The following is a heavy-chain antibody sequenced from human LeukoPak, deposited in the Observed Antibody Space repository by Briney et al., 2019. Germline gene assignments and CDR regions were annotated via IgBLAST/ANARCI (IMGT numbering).Heavy chain of an antibody. CDR2: FEPEDGER. V-gene: IGHV1-24*01. CDR3: VTLGGGVPIAIVDY. J-gene: IGHJ4*02. D-gene: IGHD3-16*01. Sequence: ASVKVSCKVSGYTLTELSLHWVRQAAGKGLDGLGGFEPEDGERVYAQTFQGRVAMTEDTSTDTAYMELSSLTSEDTAVYYCVTLGGGVPIAIVDYWGQGTLVTVSS. CDR1: GYTLTELS.